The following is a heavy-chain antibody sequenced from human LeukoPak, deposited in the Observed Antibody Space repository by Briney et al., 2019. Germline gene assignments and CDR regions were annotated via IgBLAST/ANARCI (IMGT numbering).Heavy chain of an antibody. Sequence: GGSLRLSCAASGFTFSSYSMNWVRQAPGEGLEWVSSISSSSSYIYYADSVKGRFTISRDNAKNSLYLQMNSLRAEDTAVYYCARDGLIWFGELLSYWFDPWGQGTLVTVSS. V-gene: IGHV3-21*01. CDR2: ISSSSSYI. CDR1: GFTFSSYS. J-gene: IGHJ5*02. CDR3: ARDGLIWFGELLSYWFDP. D-gene: IGHD3-10*01.